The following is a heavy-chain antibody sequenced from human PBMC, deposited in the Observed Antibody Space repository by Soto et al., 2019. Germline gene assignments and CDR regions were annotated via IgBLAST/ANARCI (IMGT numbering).Heavy chain of an antibody. CDR1: GFTFSSYA. CDR2: ISSGGGGT. CDR3: AKETSGRWDY. V-gene: IGHV3-23*01. J-gene: IGHJ4*02. D-gene: IGHD1-26*01. Sequence: EVQLLESGGGLVQPGGSLTLSCAASGFTFSSYAMSWVRQAPGKGLDWVSSISSGGGGTYHADSVKGRFTISRDNFKNTLKLQMNSLRAEDTAVYYCAKETSGRWDYWGQGTLVTVSS.